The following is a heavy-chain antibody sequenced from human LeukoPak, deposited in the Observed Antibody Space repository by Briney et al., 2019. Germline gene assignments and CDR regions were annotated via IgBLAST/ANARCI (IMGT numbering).Heavy chain of an antibody. CDR3: ARVGDYMKFDY. V-gene: IGHV4-38-2*02. J-gene: IGHJ4*02. Sequence: PSETLSLTCTVSGYSISSGYYWGWIRQPPGKGLEWIGSIYHSGSTYYNPSLKSRVTISVDTSKNQSSLKLSSVTAADTAVYYCARVGDYMKFDYWGQGTLVTVSS. D-gene: IGHD4-11*01. CDR1: GYSISSGYY. CDR2: IYHSGST.